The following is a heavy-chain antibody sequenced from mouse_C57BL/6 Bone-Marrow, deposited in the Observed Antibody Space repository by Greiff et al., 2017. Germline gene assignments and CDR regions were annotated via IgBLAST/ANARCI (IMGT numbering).Heavy chain of an antibody. Sequence: QVQLQQPGAELVKPGASVKLSCKASGYTFTSYWMHWVKQRPGQGLEWIGMIHPNSGSTNYNEKFKSKATLTVDKSSSTAYMQLSSLTSEDSAVYYCARGDYGSREAMDYWGQGTSVTVSS. V-gene: IGHV1-64*01. CDR2: IHPNSGST. D-gene: IGHD1-1*01. J-gene: IGHJ4*01. CDR3: ARGDYGSREAMDY. CDR1: GYTFTSYW.